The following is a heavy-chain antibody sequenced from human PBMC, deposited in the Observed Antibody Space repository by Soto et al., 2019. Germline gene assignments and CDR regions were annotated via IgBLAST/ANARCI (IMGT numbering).Heavy chain of an antibody. Sequence: QVQLVESGGGVVQPGRSLRLSCAVSGFSFNSFAMQWVRQAPGKGLEWVAVISFDGTNKYYADSVKGRFTISRDNSRNTLALQMNSLRPEDTAVYHCARGDSGGPLGYCDSWGQATLVTVSS. CDR2: ISFDGTNK. J-gene: IGHJ4*02. V-gene: IGHV3-30-3*01. CDR1: GFSFNSFA. D-gene: IGHD2-15*01. CDR3: ARGDSGGPLGYCDS.